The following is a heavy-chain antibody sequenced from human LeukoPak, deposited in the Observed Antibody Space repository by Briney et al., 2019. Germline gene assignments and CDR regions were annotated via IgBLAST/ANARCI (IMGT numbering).Heavy chain of an antibody. CDR1: GFTFSSYA. Sequence: GGSLRLSCAASGFTFSSYAMHWVRQAPGKGLEWVAVISYDGSSKYYADSVKGRFTISRDNSKNTLYLQMNSLRAEDTAVYYCAREASGFDYWGQGTLVTVSS. V-gene: IGHV3-30-3*01. J-gene: IGHJ4*02. CDR3: AREASGFDY. D-gene: IGHD3-3*01. CDR2: ISYDGSSK.